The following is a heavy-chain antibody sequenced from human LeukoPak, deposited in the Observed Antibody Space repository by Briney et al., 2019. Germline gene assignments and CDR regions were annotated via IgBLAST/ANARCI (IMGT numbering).Heavy chain of an antibody. CDR3: ARAYSSSWYYFEY. CDR1: GGSISSYY. Sequence: SETLSLTCTVSGGSISSYYWSWIRQPPGKGLEWIGYIYYSGSTNYNPSLKSRVTISVDTSKNQFSLKLSSVTAADTAVYYCARAYSSSWYYFEYWGQGTLVTASS. V-gene: IGHV4-59*01. J-gene: IGHJ4*02. CDR2: IYYSGST. D-gene: IGHD6-13*01.